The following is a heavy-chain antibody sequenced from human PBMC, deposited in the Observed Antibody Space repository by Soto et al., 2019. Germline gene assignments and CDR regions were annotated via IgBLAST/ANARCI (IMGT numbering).Heavy chain of an antibody. CDR2: ISYDGSNK. Sequence: QVQLVDSGGGVVQPGRSLRLSCAASGFTFSSYAMYWVRQAPGKGLEWVAVISYDGSNKYYADSVKGRFTISRDNSKNTLYLQMNSLRAEDTAVYYCARDSEQQVVATIDDYYYYYGMDVWGQGTTVTVSS. D-gene: IGHD5-12*01. CDR1: GFTFSSYA. CDR3: ARDSEQQVVATIDDYYYYYGMDV. J-gene: IGHJ6*02. V-gene: IGHV3-30-3*01.